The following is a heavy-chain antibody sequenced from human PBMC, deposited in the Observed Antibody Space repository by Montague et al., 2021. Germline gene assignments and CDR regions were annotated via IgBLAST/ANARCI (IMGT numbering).Heavy chain of an antibody. D-gene: IGHD3/OR15-3a*01. Sequence: ETLSLTCSVSGGPISSYYWTWIRHSPGTGLEWIGHIYHSGSTNYNPSLKSRVPILVDTSTKQFSLKLNSVTAADTAVYYCARGRRDFDTVDYIYYYIDVWGKGTPVTVSS. J-gene: IGHJ6*03. CDR3: ARGRRDFDTVDYIYYYIDV. V-gene: IGHV4-59*13. CDR2: IYHSGST. CDR1: GGPISSYY.